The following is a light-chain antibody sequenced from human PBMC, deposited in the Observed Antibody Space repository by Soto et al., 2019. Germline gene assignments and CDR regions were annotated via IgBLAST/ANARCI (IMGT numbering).Light chain of an antibody. CDR1: SSDIGAYIY. CDR2: EVS. J-gene: IGLJ1*01. V-gene: IGLV2-8*01. Sequence: QSALTQPPSASGSPGQSVTISCTGTSSDIGAYIYVSWYQQHPGKAPKLMISEVSRRPSGVPERFSGSKSGNTASLTVSGLQAYDEAHYYCSSYAGSNNFVFGTGTKLTVL. CDR3: SSYAGSNNFV.